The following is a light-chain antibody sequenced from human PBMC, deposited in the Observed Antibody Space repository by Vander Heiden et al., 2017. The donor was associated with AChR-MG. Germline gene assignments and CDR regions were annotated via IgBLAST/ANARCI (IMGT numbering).Light chain of an antibody. Sequence: QSVLTRPPSVSGAPGQRVTIPCPGLSSTLGAGYDVHWFQQLPKTAPKLVIANNFDRPSGVPDRCSGSKAGTSASLTITGLQAEDEADYYCQSYDSSLNVVFGGGTKVTVL. V-gene: IGLV1-40*01. CDR1: SSTLGAGYD. CDR3: QSYDSSLNVV. J-gene: IGLJ2*01. CDR2: NNF.